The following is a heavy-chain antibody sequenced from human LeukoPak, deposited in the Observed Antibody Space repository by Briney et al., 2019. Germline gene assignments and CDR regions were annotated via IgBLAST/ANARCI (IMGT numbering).Heavy chain of an antibody. V-gene: IGHV3-48*01. J-gene: IGHJ4*02. CDR2: ISSSSSTI. CDR1: GFTFSSYS. D-gene: IGHD3-3*01. CDR3: TRAPRDFASDY. Sequence: GGSLRLSCAASGFTFSSYSMNWVRQAPGKGLEWVSYISSSSSTIYYADSVKGRFTISRDNAKNSLYLQMNSLRAEDTAVYYCTRAPRDFASDYWGQGTLVTVS.